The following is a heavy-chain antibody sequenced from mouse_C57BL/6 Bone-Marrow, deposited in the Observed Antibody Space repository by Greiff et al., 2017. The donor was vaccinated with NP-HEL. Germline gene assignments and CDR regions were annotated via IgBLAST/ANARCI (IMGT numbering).Heavy chain of an antibody. D-gene: IGHD1-1*01. CDR2: INPSSGYT. J-gene: IGHJ2*01. V-gene: IGHV1-4*01. CDR1: GYTFTSYT. Sequence: VQLQQSGAELARPGASVKMSCKASGYTFTSYTMHWVKQRPGQGLEWIGYINPSSGYTKYNQKFKDKATLTADKSSSTAYMQLSSLTSEDSAVYYCARKEGQFITTVVAAYWGQGTTLTVSS. CDR3: ARKEGQFITTVVAAY.